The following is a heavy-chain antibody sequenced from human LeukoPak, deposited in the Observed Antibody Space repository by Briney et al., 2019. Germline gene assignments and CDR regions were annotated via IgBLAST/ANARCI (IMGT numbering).Heavy chain of an antibody. J-gene: IGHJ4*02. CDR2: IRSKAYGGTT. V-gene: IGHV3-49*03. CDR1: GFTFGDYA. D-gene: IGHD2-8*01. CDR3: TREFQGNGFDY. Sequence: PGRSLRLSCTASGFTFGDYAMSWFRQAPGKGLEWVGFIRSKAYGGTTEYAASVKGRFTTSRDDSKSIAYLQMNSLKTEDTAVYYCTREFQGNGFDYWGQGTLVTVSS.